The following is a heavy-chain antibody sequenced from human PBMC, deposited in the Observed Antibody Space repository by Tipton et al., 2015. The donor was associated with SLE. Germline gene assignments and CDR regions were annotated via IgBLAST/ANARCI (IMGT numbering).Heavy chain of an antibody. J-gene: IGHJ5*02. Sequence: LRLSCTVSGGSISPHYWTWIRQPPGKGLEWIGYIYYSGSADYNPSLKSRVTISVDTSKNQFSLNLNSVTAADTAVYYCARRHYTSSSYFDPWGQGTLVTVSS. CDR3: ARRHYTSSSYFDP. V-gene: IGHV4-59*11. D-gene: IGHD6-6*01. CDR2: IYYSGSA. CDR1: GGSISPHY.